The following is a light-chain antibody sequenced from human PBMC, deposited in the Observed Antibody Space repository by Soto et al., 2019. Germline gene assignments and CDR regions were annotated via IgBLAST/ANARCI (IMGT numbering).Light chain of an antibody. J-gene: IGKJ4*01. V-gene: IGKV1-9*01. CDR2: AAS. CDR1: QGISSY. Sequence: IQLTQSPSSLSASVGDRVTITCRASQGISSYLAWYQQKPGKAPKLLIYAASTLQSWVPSRFSGSGSGTDFTLTISSLQPEDSATYYCQQLNTLFGGGTKLEIK. CDR3: QQLNTL.